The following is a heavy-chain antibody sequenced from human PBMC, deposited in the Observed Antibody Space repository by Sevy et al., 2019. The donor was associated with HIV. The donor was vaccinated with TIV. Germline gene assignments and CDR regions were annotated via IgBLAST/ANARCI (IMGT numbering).Heavy chain of an antibody. CDR2: ISYDGSNK. V-gene: IGHV3-30*04. CDR3: ARELWGVVTFGWFDP. J-gene: IGHJ5*02. CDR1: GFTFSSYA. D-gene: IGHD2-21*02. Sequence: GGSLRLSCAASGFTFSSYAMHWVRQAPGKGLEWVAVISYDGSNKYYADSVKGRFTISRDNSKNTLYLQMNSLGAEDTAVYYCARELWGVVTFGWFDPWGQGTLVTVSS.